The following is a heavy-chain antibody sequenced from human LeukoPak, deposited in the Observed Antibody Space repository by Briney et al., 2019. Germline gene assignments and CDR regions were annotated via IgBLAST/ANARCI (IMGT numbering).Heavy chain of an antibody. J-gene: IGHJ4*02. CDR3: AKEMEYYDSSGYYARTGLFDY. Sequence: GGSLRLSCGVSEFTFDDYVIHWVRQGPGKGLEWVAAMSWTSGSIAYADSVKGRFTISRDNSKNTLYLQMNSLRAEDTAVYYCAKEMEYYDSSGYYARTGLFDYWGQGTLVTVSS. V-gene: IGHV3-9*01. CDR1: EFTFDDYV. D-gene: IGHD3-22*01. CDR2: MSWTSGSI.